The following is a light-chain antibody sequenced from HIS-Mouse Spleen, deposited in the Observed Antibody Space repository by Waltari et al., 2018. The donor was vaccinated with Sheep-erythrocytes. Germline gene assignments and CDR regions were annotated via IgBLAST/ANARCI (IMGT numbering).Light chain of an antibody. CDR2: DVS. CDR3: CSYAGSYNYV. V-gene: IGLV2-11*01. Sequence: QSALTPPLSVSGSPGQSVTISCAGTSTDGAGYNYVPWYPQHPGKAPKRLIYDVSKRPSGVPDRFSGSKSGNTASLTISGLQAEDEADYYCCSYAGSYNYVFGTGTKVTVL. J-gene: IGLJ1*01. CDR1: STDGAGYNY.